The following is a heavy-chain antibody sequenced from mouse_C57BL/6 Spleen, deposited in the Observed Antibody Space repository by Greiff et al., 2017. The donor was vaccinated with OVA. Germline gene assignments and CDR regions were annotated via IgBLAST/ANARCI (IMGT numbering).Heavy chain of an antibody. CDR1: GFTFSDYY. CDR3: ARLKGGTGTSYYFDD. Sequence: EVMLVESGGGLVQPGGSLKLSCAASGFTFSDYYLYWVRQTPEKRLEWVAYIRNGGGSTSYPDTVTGPFTLSRAHAKNTLYLKRSRLKSEDTARDYCARLKGGTGTSYYFDDGGQGTTLTVSS. J-gene: IGHJ2*01. D-gene: IGHD4-1*01. V-gene: IGHV5-12*01. CDR2: IRNGGGST.